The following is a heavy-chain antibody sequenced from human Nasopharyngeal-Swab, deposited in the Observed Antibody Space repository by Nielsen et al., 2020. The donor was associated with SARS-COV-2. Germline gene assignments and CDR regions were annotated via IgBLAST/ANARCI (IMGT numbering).Heavy chain of an antibody. CDR3: AKDRGDSSGYYRYFYYGIDV. D-gene: IGHD3-22*01. CDR1: GFTFDEDA. Sequence: GGSLRLCCAASGFTFDEDAMHWVRKAPGKGLEWVASISWSGGATGYADSVKGRFTISRDNAKNSLYLQMKSLRPEDTALYYCAKDRGDSSGYYRYFYYGIDVWGQGTTVTVSS. V-gene: IGHV3-9*01. CDR2: ISWSGGAT. J-gene: IGHJ6*02.